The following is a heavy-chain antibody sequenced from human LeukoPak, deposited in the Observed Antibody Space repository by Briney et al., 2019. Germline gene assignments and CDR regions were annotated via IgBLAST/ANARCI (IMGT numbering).Heavy chain of an antibody. V-gene: IGHV1-8*01. CDR1: GYTFTSYD. CDR3: ARVSWHYDSSGYSVSYFDY. J-gene: IGHJ4*02. CDR2: MNPNSGNT. Sequence: GASVKVSCKASGYTFTSYDINWVRQATGQGLEWMGWMNPNSGNTGYAQKFQGRVTMTRNTSISTAYMELSSLRSEDTAVYYCARVSWHYDSSGYSVSYFDYWGQGTLVTVSS. D-gene: IGHD3-22*01.